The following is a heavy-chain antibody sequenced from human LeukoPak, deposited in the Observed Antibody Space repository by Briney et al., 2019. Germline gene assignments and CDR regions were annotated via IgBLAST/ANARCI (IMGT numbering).Heavy chain of an antibody. V-gene: IGHV3-30*01. Sequence: HPGRGLRLSCAASGFTFSTYARHWVRQTPGKGLEWEPVISNHGNDRFYADSVKGRFTISRDNSRNTLYLQMDSLRAEDTAVYYCTRDRGPMNDFDSWGPGNLVTVSS. J-gene: IGHJ4*02. CDR2: ISNHGNDR. CDR3: TRDRGPMNDFDS. D-gene: IGHD1-1*01. CDR1: GFTFSTYA.